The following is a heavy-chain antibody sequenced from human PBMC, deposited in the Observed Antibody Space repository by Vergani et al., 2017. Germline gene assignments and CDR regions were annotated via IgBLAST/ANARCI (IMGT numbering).Heavy chain of an antibody. CDR1: GFTFSSYW. Sequence: VQLVESGGGVVQPGRSLRLSCAASGFTFSSYWMHWVRQAPGKGLVWVSRINSDGSSTSYADSVKGRFTISRDNAKNTLYLQMNSLRAEDTAVYYCARDPIAVAGAGWFDPWGQGTLVTVSS. CDR3: ARDPIAVAGAGWFDP. CDR2: INSDGSST. J-gene: IGHJ5*02. V-gene: IGHV3-74*01. D-gene: IGHD6-19*01.